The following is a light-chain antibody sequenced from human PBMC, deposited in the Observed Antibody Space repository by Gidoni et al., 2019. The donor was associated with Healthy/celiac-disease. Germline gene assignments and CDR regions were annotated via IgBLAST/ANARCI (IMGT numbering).Light chain of an antibody. V-gene: IGLV1-40*01. Sequence: QSVLTQPPSVSVAPGQRVTISCTGSSSNIGAGYDVHWYQQLPGTAPKLLIYGNSNQPSGVPDRFSGSKSGTSASLAITGLQAEDEADYYCQSYDSSLSAVVFGGGTKLTVL. CDR2: GNS. CDR1: SSNIGAGYD. CDR3: QSYDSSLSAVV. J-gene: IGLJ2*01.